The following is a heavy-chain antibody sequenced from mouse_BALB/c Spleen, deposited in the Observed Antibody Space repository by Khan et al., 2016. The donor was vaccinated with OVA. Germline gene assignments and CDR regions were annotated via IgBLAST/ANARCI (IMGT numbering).Heavy chain of an antibody. V-gene: IGHV3-2*02. Sequence: EVQLVESGPGLVNPSQSLSLTCTVTGYSITSDYAWNWIRQFPGNKLEWMGYINYSGSTNYNPALKSRISITRDTSKNPFFLQLNSVTTEDTATYYCARDGSRYNYAMDYWGQGTSVTVSS. CDR2: INYSGST. D-gene: IGHD2-3*01. J-gene: IGHJ4*01. CDR1: GYSITSDYA. CDR3: ARDGSRYNYAMDY.